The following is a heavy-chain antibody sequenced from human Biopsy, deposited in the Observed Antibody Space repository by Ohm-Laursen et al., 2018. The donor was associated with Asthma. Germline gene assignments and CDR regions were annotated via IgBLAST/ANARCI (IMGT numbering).Heavy chain of an antibody. CDR3: ARGDSSGWSHYYFDY. Sequence: SLRLSCAASGFAVSRDYMFWVRQAPGKGLEWVSVIYSGGTSHTADSVRGRFTISRDYSKNTLYLQMHSLRAEDTAVYYCARGDSSGWSHYYFDYWGQGTLVTASS. J-gene: IGHJ4*02. V-gene: IGHV3-53*01. D-gene: IGHD6-19*01. CDR2: IYSGGTS. CDR1: GFAVSRDY.